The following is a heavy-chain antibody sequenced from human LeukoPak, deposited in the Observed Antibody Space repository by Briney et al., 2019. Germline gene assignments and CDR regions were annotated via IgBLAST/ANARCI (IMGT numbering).Heavy chain of an antibody. Sequence: GGSLRLSCAASGFTFRNASMSWVRQAPGKGLEWGGRIKPKTDGGTTDYGAPVKGRFIISRDDSKNTVHLQMNSLKIEDTAVYFCAHRNTAMVRVDYWGQGTLVTVSS. CDR3: AHRNTAMVRVDY. CDR1: GFTFRNAS. CDR2: IKPKTDGGTT. J-gene: IGHJ4*02. V-gene: IGHV3-15*01. D-gene: IGHD5-18*01.